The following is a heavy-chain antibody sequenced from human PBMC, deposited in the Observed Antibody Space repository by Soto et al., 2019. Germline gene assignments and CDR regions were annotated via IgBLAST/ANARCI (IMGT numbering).Heavy chain of an antibody. CDR1: GYTFTGYY. J-gene: IGHJ4*02. CDR2: INPNSGGT. V-gene: IGHV1-2*02. Sequence: ASVKVSCKASGYTFTGYYMQWVRQAPGQGLEWMGWINPNSGGTNYAQKFQGRVTMTRDTSISTAYMELSRLRSDDTAVYYCARDSNTDYYGSGSYYWSYWGQGTLVTVSS. D-gene: IGHD3-10*01. CDR3: ARDSNTDYYGSGSYYWSY.